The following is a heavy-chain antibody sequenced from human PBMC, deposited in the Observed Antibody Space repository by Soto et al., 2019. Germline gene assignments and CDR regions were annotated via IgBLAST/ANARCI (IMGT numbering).Heavy chain of an antibody. CDR2: IVPLPGTT. Sequence: QVQLVQSGAAVRKPGSSVKVSCKASGGTFTKYAITWVRQAPRQGLEWMGGIVPLPGTTNYAQKFRGRVTISADESTSTAYLELSSLRSEVTAVYYCASGVVGLGGSCGWPDDAFDGWGQGTMVIVSS. CDR1: GGTFTKYA. CDR3: ASGVVGLGGSCGWPDDAFDG. D-gene: IGHD6-19*01. J-gene: IGHJ3*01. V-gene: IGHV1-69*01.